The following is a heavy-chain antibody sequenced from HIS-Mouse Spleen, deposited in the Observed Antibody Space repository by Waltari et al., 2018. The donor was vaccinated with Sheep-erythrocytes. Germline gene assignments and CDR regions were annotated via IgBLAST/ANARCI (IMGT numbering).Heavy chain of an antibody. J-gene: IGHJ4*02. CDR2: IYYSGRT. CDR1: GGSVSSGGYY. Sequence: QVQLQESGPGLVKPSQTLSLSCTVSGGSVSSGGYYWSWIRQHPGKGLEWIGYIYYSGRTYSNPSLKSRVTISIDTSKNQFSLKLSSVTAADTAVYYCARDPLTGADYWGQGTLVTVSS. CDR3: ARDPLTGADY. D-gene: IGHD7-27*01. V-gene: IGHV4-31*03.